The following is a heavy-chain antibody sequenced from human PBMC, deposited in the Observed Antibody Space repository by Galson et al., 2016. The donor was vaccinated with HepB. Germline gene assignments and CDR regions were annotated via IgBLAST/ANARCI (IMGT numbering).Heavy chain of an antibody. Sequence: SVKVSCKASGYIFTSYYRHWVRQAPGQGLEWMGIINPSGGSTSYAQKFQGRVTMTRDTSTSTVYMELSSLRSEDTAVYYCARIAVHDYGDYWGQGTLVTVSS. CDR2: INPSGGST. J-gene: IGHJ4*02. CDR3: ARIAVHDYGDY. CDR1: GYIFTSYY. V-gene: IGHV1-46*01. D-gene: IGHD2-21*01.